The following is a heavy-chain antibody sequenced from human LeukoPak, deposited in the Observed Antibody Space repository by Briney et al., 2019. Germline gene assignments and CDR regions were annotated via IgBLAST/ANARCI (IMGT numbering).Heavy chain of an antibody. Sequence: GASVKVSYKASGYTFTNYDVNWVRQATGQGLEWMEWMNPDSCNTAYAQKFQGRVTMTRNTSISTAYMELSSLRSEDTAVYYCARGDPGNYYSYYGLDVWGQGTTVTVSS. CDR3: ARGDPGNYYSYYGLDV. CDR2: MNPDSCNT. CDR1: GYTFTNYD. V-gene: IGHV1-8*01. J-gene: IGHJ6*02. D-gene: IGHD1-14*01.